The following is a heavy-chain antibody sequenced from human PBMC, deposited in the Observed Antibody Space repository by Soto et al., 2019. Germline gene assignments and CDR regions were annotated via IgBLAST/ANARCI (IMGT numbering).Heavy chain of an antibody. V-gene: IGHV3-64D*06. Sequence: GGSLRLSCSASGFTFSSYAMHCVRQAPGRGLEFVSAISSNGHSTYYADSVKGRFTISRDNSKNTLYLQMSSLRTEDTAVYYCVKEITFGGVIAPGWDYWGQGTLVTVSS. J-gene: IGHJ4*02. CDR2: ISSNGHST. D-gene: IGHD3-16*02. CDR3: VKEITFGGVIAPGWDY. CDR1: GFTFSSYA.